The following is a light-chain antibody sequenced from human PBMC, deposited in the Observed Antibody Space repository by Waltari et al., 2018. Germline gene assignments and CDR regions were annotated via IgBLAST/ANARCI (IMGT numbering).Light chain of an antibody. V-gene: IGLV1-44*01. CDR3: AAWDDSLDGLV. CDR2: NNN. J-gene: IGLJ2*01. CDR1: SSHIGTNT. Sequence: QSVLTQPPSASGSPGQRVTISCFGSSSHIGTNTVQWYQQHPGPAPKLLLYNNNERPSGVPDRFSGSKSGTSASLAITGLQSEDEANYHCAAWDDSLDGLVFGGGTKLTVL.